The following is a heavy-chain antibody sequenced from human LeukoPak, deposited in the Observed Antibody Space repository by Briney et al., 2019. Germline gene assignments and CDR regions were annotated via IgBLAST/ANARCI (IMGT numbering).Heavy chain of an antibody. CDR1: GYTFTSYG. V-gene: IGHV1-18*01. D-gene: IGHD6-19*01. CDR3: ARVPDSSGWFDY. J-gene: IGHJ4*02. CDR2: ISAYNGNT. Sequence: ASVKVSCKASGYTFTSYGISWVRQAPGQVLEWMGWISAYNGNTNYAQKLKGRVTMTTDTSTSTAYMELRSLRSEDTAVYYCARVPDSSGWFDYWGQGTLVTVSS.